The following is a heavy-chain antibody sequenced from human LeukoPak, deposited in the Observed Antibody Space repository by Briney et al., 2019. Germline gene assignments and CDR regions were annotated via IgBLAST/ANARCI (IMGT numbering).Heavy chain of an antibody. J-gene: IGHJ6*02. CDR2: IIPIFGTA. CDR1: GGTFSSYA. D-gene: IGHD3-3*01. V-gene: IGHV1-69*13. Sequence: SVKASCKASGGTFSSYAISWVRQAPGQGLEWMGGIIPIFGTANYAQKFQGRVTITADESTSTAYMELSSLRSEDTAVYYCARGAALRDFWSGYYAGYYYGMDVWGQGTTVTVSS. CDR3: ARGAALRDFWSGYYAGYYYGMDV.